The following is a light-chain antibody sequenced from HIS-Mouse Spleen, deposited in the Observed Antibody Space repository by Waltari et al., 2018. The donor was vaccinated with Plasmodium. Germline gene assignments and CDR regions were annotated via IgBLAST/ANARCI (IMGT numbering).Light chain of an antibody. CDR3: QQYKSYSWT. CDR2: RAS. J-gene: IGKJ1*01. CDR1: QSISSR. Sequence: DIQMTQSPSTLSASVAARVTITCRASQSISSRLAWYQQKPGKAPKLLIYRASSLESGVPSRFSGSGSGTEVTLTISSLQPDDFATYYCQQYKSYSWTFGQGTKVEIK. V-gene: IGKV1-5*03.